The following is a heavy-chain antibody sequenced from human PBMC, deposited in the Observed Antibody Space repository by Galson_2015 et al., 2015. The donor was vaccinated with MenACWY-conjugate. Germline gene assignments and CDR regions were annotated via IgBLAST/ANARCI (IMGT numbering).Heavy chain of an antibody. Sequence: SLRLSCAASGFTFTPYWLHWVRQAPGKGLVWVSRISPDGSVTNYADSVKGRFTLTRDNAKNTLYLQLNRLRGDDTAVYYCTRGSDGYCRFDPWGQGTLVTVSS. CDR1: GFTFTPYW. V-gene: IGHV3-74*01. CDR2: ISPDGSVT. J-gene: IGHJ5*02. CDR3: TRGSDGYCRFDP. D-gene: IGHD5-24*01.